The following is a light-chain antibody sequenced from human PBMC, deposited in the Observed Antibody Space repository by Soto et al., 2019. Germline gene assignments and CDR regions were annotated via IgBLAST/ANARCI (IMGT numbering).Light chain of an antibody. CDR3: SSYTSSSTLVV. V-gene: IGLV2-14*01. Sequence: QSALTQPASVSGSPGQSITISCTGSSNDIGAYKYVSWYQQYPGKAPKLIIFEVSNRPSGVSNRFSGSKSGNTASLTISGLQAEDEADYYCSSYTSSSTLVVFGGGTKLTVL. J-gene: IGLJ2*01. CDR1: SNDIGAYKY. CDR2: EVS.